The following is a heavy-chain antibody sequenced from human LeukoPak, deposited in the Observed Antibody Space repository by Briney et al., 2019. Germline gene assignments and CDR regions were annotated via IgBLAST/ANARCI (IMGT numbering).Heavy chain of an antibody. CDR1: GGSFSGYY. D-gene: IGHD3-22*01. V-gene: IGHV4-34*01. Sequence: SETLSLTCAVYGGSFSGYYWSWIRQPPGKGLEWIGEINHSGSTNYNPSLKSRVTISVDTSKNQFSLKLSSVTAADTVVYYCARHGYLSTNWGQGTLVTVSS. CDR3: ARHGYLSTN. J-gene: IGHJ4*02. CDR2: INHSGST.